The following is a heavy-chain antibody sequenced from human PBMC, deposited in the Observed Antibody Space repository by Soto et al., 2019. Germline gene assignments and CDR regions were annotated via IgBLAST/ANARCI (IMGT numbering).Heavy chain of an antibody. CDR3: AREDTANGGAFDI. V-gene: IGHV1-46*01. D-gene: IGHD5-18*01. J-gene: IGHJ3*02. Sequence: QVQLVQSGAEVKKPGASVKVSCKASGYIFTSYYMHWVRQAPGQGLEWMVLINPSGGRTSYAQKFQGRVTMTRETSTSTDYMEQSSLRAEDTAVYYCAREDTANGGAFDIWGHGTLVTVSS. CDR1: GYIFTSYY. CDR2: INPSGGRT.